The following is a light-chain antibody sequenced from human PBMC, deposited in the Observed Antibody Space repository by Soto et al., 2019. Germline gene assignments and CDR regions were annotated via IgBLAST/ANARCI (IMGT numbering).Light chain of an antibody. CDR3: QHYGTSAL. CDR1: QSVSSSY. J-gene: IGKJ3*01. Sequence: EIVLTQSPGTLSLSPGERATLSCRASQSVSSSYLAWYQQKPGQAPRLVIYDASRATGIPDRFSGSGSGTDFTLNITRLEPEDFAVYYCQHYGTSALFGPGTKVDI. V-gene: IGKV3-20*01. CDR2: DAS.